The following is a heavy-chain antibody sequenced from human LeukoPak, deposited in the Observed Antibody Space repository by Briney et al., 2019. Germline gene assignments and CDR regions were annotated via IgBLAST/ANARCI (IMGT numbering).Heavy chain of an antibody. V-gene: IGHV3-23*01. D-gene: IGHD2-15*01. CDR3: AKDGVRYCSGGSCRYFDY. J-gene: IGHJ4*02. Sequence: GGSLRLSCAASGFTFSSYAMSWVRQAPGKGLEWVSAISGSGGSTYYADSVKGRFTISRDNSKNTLYLQMNSLRAEDTAVYYCAKDGVRYCSGGSCRYFDYWGQGTLVTVSS. CDR1: GFTFSSYA. CDR2: ISGSGGST.